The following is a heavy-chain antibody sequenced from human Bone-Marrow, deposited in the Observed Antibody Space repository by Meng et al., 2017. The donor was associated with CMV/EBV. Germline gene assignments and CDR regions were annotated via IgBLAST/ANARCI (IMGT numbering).Heavy chain of an antibody. CDR1: GGSISSSDYY. CDR3: AREQGVLRFLEWLSREARFDP. Sequence: GSLRLSCTVSGGSISSSDYYWGWIRQPPGKGLEWIGSIYYSGITHHNPPVRSRVTISVDTSKTQFSLKLSSVTAADTAVYYCAREQGVLRFLEWLSREARFDPWGQGTLVTVSS. CDR2: IYYSGIT. J-gene: IGHJ5*02. V-gene: IGHV4-39*07. D-gene: IGHD3-3*01.